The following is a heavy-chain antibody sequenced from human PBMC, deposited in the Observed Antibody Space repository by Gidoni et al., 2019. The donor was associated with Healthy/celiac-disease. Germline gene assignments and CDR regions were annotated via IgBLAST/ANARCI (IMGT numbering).Heavy chain of an antibody. V-gene: IGHV4-34*01. CDR3: ARGGYDFWSGYYTGYYYYGMDV. CDR2: INHSGST. J-gene: IGHJ6*02. CDR1: GGSFSGYY. Sequence: QVQLQQWGAGLLKPSETLSLTCAVYGGSFSGYYWSWIRQPPGKGLEWIGEINHSGSTNYNPPLKSLVTISVDTSKNQCSLKLSSVTAADTAVYYWARGGYDFWSGYYTGYYYYGMDVWGQGTTVTVSS. D-gene: IGHD3-3*01.